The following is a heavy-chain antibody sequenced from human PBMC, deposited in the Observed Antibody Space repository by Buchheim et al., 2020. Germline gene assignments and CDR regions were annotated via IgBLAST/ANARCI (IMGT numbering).Heavy chain of an antibody. D-gene: IGHD4-17*01. J-gene: IGHJ4*02. CDR2: IKHDGSEK. CDR1: GFTLSSYW. V-gene: IGHV3-7*03. Sequence: EVQLAESGGGLVQPGGSLRLSCEASGFTLSSYWMSWVRQAPGKGLEWVANIKHDGSEKYYVDSVKGRFTISRDNAKNSLYLQMNSLRAEDKAVYYCTRTYGDYGGYFDYWGQGTL. CDR3: TRTYGDYGGYFDY.